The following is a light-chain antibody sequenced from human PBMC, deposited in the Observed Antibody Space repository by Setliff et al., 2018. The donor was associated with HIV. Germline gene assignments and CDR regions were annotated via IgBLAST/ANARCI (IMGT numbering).Light chain of an antibody. Sequence: NFMLTQPHSVSESPGKTVTISCTRSSGSIARNYVQWYQQRPGSPPTTVIYEDNQRPSGVPDRFSGSIDSSSNSASLTISGLRTEDEADYYCQSYDSSNHVVFGGGTKVTVL. CDR1: SGSIARNY. CDR2: EDN. J-gene: IGLJ2*01. CDR3: QSYDSSNHVV. V-gene: IGLV6-57*01.